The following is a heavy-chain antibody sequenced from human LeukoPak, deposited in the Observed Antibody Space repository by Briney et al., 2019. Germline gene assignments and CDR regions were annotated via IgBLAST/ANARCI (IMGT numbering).Heavy chain of an antibody. D-gene: IGHD5-18*01. J-gene: IGHJ4*02. V-gene: IGHV4-39*01. Sequence: SETLSLTCTVSGGSISSSSSYWGRIRQPPGKGLEWLVSIYYSGSTYYNTSLKSRFTTSENTPKNQFSLKLSSVTAADTAVYYCARRWLQLWCRGPVFDYWGQGTLVTVSS. CDR1: GGSISSSSSY. CDR3: ARRWLQLWCRGPVFDY. CDR2: IYYSGST.